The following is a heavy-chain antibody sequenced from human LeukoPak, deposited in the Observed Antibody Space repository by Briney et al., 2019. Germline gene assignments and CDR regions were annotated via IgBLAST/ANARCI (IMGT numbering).Heavy chain of an antibody. Sequence: HLGGSLRLSCAASGFTFSSYWMHWVCQAPGKGLVWVSRISSDGSIITYADSVKGRFTISRDNAKNTLYLQMNSLRVEDTAMYYCARPTVTTTNGIDYWGQGTLVTVSS. CDR1: GFTFSSYW. J-gene: IGHJ4*02. D-gene: IGHD4-17*01. CDR2: ISSDGSII. CDR3: ARPTVTTTNGIDY. V-gene: IGHV3-74*01.